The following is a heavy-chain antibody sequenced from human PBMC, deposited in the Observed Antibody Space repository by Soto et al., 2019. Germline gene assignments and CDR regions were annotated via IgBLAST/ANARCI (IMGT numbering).Heavy chain of an antibody. CDR1: GFTFSSYS. D-gene: IGHD3-22*01. J-gene: IGHJ3*02. V-gene: IGHV3-21*01. Sequence: PGGSLRLSCAASGFTFSSYSMNWVRQAPGKGLEWVSSISSSSSYIYYADSVKGRFTISRDNAKNSLYLQMNSLRAEDTAVYYCARGGIFSNYYDSSGYYPDAFDIWGQGTMVTVSS. CDR2: ISSSSSYI. CDR3: ARGGIFSNYYDSSGYYPDAFDI.